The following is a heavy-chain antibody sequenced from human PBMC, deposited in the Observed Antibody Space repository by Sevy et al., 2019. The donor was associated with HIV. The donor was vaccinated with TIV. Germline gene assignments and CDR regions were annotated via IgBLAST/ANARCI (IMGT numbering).Heavy chain of an antibody. D-gene: IGHD3-16*01. CDR2: ITSGGAT. CDR3: AGGDTPMITDLDY. CDR1: GLTFTTNA. J-gene: IGHJ4*02. V-gene: IGHV3-23*01. Sequence: GGSLRLSCAASGLTFTTNAMSWVRQAPGKGLEWVAGITSGGATYYADSVKCRFTVSRDNSKNTLYLQLNSLRADDSAVFYCAGGDTPMITDLDYWGQGTLVTVSS.